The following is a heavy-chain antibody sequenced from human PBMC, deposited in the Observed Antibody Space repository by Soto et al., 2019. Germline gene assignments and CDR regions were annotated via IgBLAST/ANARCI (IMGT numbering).Heavy chain of an antibody. CDR2: ISGSGGST. Sequence: GGSLRLSCAASGFTFSSYAMSWVRQAPGKGLEWVSAISGSGGSTYYADSGKGRFTISRDNSKNTLYLQMNSLRAEDTAVYYCAKGLPSYYDSSGLNWFDPWGQGTLVTVSS. CDR1: GFTFSSYA. D-gene: IGHD3-22*01. V-gene: IGHV3-23*01. CDR3: AKGLPSYYDSSGLNWFDP. J-gene: IGHJ5*02.